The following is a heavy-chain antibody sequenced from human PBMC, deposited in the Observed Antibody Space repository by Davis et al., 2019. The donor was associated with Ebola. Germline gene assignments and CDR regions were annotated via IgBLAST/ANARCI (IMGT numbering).Heavy chain of an antibody. J-gene: IGHJ5*02. V-gene: IGHV1-18*01. CDR3: ARNIAALNWFDP. CDR2: ISAYNGNT. D-gene: IGHD6-6*01. CDR1: GYTFKNYA. Sequence: AASVKVSCKASGYTFKNYAISWVRQAPGQGLEWMGWISAYNGNTNYAQKLQGRVTMTTDTSTSTAYMELRSLRSDDTAVYYCARNIAALNWFDPWGQGTLVTVSS.